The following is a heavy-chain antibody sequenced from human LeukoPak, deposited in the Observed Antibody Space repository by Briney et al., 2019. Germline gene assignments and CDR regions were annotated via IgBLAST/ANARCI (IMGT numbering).Heavy chain of an antibody. CDR1: GYTFTSYY. D-gene: IGHD2-2*01. CDR3: ARDQDCSSTSCYERIFDY. J-gene: IGHJ4*02. Sequence: ASVKVSCKASGYTFTSYYTHWVRQAPGQGLEWMGIINPSGGSTSYAQKFQGRVTMTRDMSTSTVYMELSSLRSEDTAVYYCARDQDCSSTSCYERIFDYWGQGTLVTVSS. V-gene: IGHV1-46*01. CDR2: INPSGGST.